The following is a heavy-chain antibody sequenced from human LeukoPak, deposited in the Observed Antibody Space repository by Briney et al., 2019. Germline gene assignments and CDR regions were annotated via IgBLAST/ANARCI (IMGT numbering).Heavy chain of an antibody. CDR2: IYYSGST. D-gene: IGHD3-10*01. CDR3: ARVPYYGSGSDAFDI. CDR1: GGSISSSSYY. Sequence: SETLSLTCAVSGGSISSSSYYWGWIRQPPGKGLEWIGSIYYSGSTYYNPSLKSRVTISVDTSKNQFSLKLSSVTAADTAVYYCARVPYYGSGSDAFDIWGQGTMVTVSS. V-gene: IGHV4-39*01. J-gene: IGHJ3*02.